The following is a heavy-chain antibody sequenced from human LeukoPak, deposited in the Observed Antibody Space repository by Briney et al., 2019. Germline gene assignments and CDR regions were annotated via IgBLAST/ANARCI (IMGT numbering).Heavy chain of an antibody. CDR2: IYYSGST. CDR3: ARTPRWGCSGGSCYLDY. D-gene: IGHD2-15*01. CDR1: GGSISSYY. J-gene: IGHJ4*02. Sequence: SETLSLTCTVSGGSISSYYWSWIRQPPGKGLEWIGYIYYSGSTNYNPSLKSRVTISVDTSRNQFSLKLSSVTAADTAVYYCARTPRWGCSGGSCYLDYWGQGTLVTVSS. V-gene: IGHV4-59*01.